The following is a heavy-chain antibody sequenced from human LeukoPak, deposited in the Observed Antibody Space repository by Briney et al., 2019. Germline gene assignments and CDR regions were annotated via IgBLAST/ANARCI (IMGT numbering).Heavy chain of an antibody. J-gene: IGHJ4*02. CDR2: IHPADSDT. Sequence: GESLKISCKASGYSFTDFWIGWVRQLPGKGLEWMGNIHPADSDTRYSPSFQGHVTISADKSINTAYLQWTSLNASDTAMYYCARQNDFRLDYWGQGTLVTVSS. V-gene: IGHV5-51*01. CDR1: GYSFTDFW. CDR3: ARQNDFRLDY. D-gene: IGHD3-3*01.